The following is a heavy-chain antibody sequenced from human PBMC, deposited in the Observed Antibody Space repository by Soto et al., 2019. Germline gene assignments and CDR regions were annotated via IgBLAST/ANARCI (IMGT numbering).Heavy chain of an antibody. CDR3: ARASQVIPAAVDIDY. Sequence: GGSLRLSCAASGFTFSSYGMHWVRQAPGKGLEWVAVIWFDGSNKFYADSVKGRFTISRDNSKNTLYLQMNSLRAEDTAVYYCARASQVIPAAVDIDYWGQGTLVTVSS. J-gene: IGHJ4*02. CDR2: IWFDGSNK. CDR1: GFTFSSYG. D-gene: IGHD2-2*01. V-gene: IGHV3-33*01.